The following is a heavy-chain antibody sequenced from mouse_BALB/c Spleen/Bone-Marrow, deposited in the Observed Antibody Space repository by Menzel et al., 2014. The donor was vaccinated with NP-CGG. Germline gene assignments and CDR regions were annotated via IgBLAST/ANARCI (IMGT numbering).Heavy chain of an antibody. Sequence: EVLLVESGGGLVKPGGSLKLSCAASGFNFSSYGMYWVRQTPEKRLEWVASISGGGSYTYFPDSVKGRITISRDNAKNNLYLQMSSLRSEDTALYYCARHDYDWFAYWGQGTLVTVSA. D-gene: IGHD2-4*01. J-gene: IGHJ3*01. CDR2: ISGGGSYT. CDR3: ARHDYDWFAY. V-gene: IGHV5-9-2*01. CDR1: GFNFSSYG.